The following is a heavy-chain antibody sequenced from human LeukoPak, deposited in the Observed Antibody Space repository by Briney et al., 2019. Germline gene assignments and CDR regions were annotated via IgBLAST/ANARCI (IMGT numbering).Heavy chain of an antibody. V-gene: IGHV1-8*03. CDR1: RYTFTSYD. CDR2: MNPSSGNT. D-gene: IGHD1-20*01. CDR3: ARVITHFNWFYP. J-gene: IGHJ5*02. Sequence: ASVKVSCKASRYTFTSYDINWVRQATGQGLEGMGWMNPSSGNTGYAQKFQGRVTITRNTSISTAYMELSSLRSEDTAVYYCARVITHFNWFYPWGQGTLVTVSS.